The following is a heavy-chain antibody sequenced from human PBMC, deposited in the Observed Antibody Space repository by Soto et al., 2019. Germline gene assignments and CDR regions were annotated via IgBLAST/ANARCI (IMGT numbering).Heavy chain of an antibody. J-gene: IGHJ1*01. CDR2: ISYDGSNK. CDR3: AKDHKLGYCSGGSCYSPYFQH. CDR1: GFTFSSYG. Sequence: QVQLVESGGGVVQPGRSLRLSCAASGFTFSSYGMHWVRQAPGKGLEWVAGISYDGSNKYYADSVKGRFTISRDNSKNTLYLQMNSLRAEDTAVYYCAKDHKLGYCSGGSCYSPYFQHWGQGTLVTVSS. D-gene: IGHD2-15*01. V-gene: IGHV3-30*18.